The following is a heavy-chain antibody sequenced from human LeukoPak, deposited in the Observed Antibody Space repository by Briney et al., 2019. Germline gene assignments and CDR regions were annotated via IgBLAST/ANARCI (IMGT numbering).Heavy chain of an antibody. J-gene: IGHJ3*02. CDR1: GYSISSGYY. CDR2: IYHSGRT. Sequence: PSETLSLTCTVSGYSISSGYYWGWIRQPPGKGLEWIGSIYHSGRTFYNPSLKSRVTISVDTSKNQFSLKLTSVTAADTAVYYCARETYGGSYSSIWGQGTMVTVSS. D-gene: IGHD1-26*01. CDR3: ARETYGGSYSSI. V-gene: IGHV4-38-2*02.